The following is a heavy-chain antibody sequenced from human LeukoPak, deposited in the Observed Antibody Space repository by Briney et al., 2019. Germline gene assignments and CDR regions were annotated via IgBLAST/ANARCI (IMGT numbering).Heavy chain of an antibody. CDR1: GGSISSYY. Sequence: SETLSLTYTVTGGSISSYYWSWIRQPPGKGLEWIGYIYYSGSTNYNPSLKSRVTISVDTSKNQFSLKLSSVTAADTAVYYCARMYTAMVTVIDYWGQGTLVTVSS. J-gene: IGHJ4*02. CDR3: ARMYTAMVTVIDY. CDR2: IYYSGST. V-gene: IGHV4-59*01. D-gene: IGHD5-18*01.